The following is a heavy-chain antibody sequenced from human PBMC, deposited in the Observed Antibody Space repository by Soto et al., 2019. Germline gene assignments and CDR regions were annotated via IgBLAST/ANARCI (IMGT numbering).Heavy chain of an antibody. D-gene: IGHD2-2*01. V-gene: IGHV4-4*07. CDR3: ARDDVVTAAQVGVYYYYGMDV. J-gene: IGHJ6*01. CDR1: VGSISIYY. CDR2: IYTSGST. Sequence: SETLSLTSTISVGSISIYYWSWIRQPAGKGLDCIGRIYTSGSTNYNPSLKSRVTMSVDTSKNQFSLKLSSVTAADTAVYYCARDDVVTAAQVGVYYYYGMDVWGQGTTVTVSS.